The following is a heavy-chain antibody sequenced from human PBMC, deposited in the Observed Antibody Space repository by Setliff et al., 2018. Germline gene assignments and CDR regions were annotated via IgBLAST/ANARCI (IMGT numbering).Heavy chain of an antibody. CDR1: GFPFSDFY. CDR2: ISGSGEYR. D-gene: IGHD1-1*01. J-gene: IGHJ4*03. CDR3: ARGNALDI. Sequence: GGSLRLSCAASGFPFSDFYMSWIRQAPGKGLEWISYISGSGEYRFYADSVRDRFTISGDDAKNSLVLQMNSLRPEDTAKYYCARGNALDIWGQGTQVTVSS. V-gene: IGHV3-11*04.